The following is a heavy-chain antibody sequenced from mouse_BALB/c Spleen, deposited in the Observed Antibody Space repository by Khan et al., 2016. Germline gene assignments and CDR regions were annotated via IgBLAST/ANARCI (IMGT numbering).Heavy chain of an antibody. CDR3: SRVYGNYVNWYFDF. CDR2: IDPYYGGT. V-gene: IGHV1-39*01. Sequence: VQLQQSGPELEKPGASVKISCKASGYSFTGYNMNWVKQSNGKSLEWIGNIDPYYGGTSYNQKFKGKATLTVDKSSSTAYMQLKILTSEDSAVXYCSRVYGNYVNWYFDFWGAGTTVTVSS. D-gene: IGHD2-10*02. CDR1: GYSFTGYN. J-gene: IGHJ1*01.